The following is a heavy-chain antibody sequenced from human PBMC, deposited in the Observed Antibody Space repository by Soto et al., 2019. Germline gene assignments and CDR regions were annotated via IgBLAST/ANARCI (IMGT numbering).Heavy chain of an antibody. J-gene: IGHJ4*02. Sequence: ASVKVSCKVSGYTLTELSMHWVRQAPGKGLEWMGGFDPEDGETIYAQKFQGRVTMTEDTSTDTAYMELSSLRSEDTAVYYCATSLIAVAAKGDYFEYWGQGTLDNVSS. V-gene: IGHV1-24*01. CDR2: FDPEDGET. CDR1: GYTLTELS. D-gene: IGHD6-19*01. CDR3: ATSLIAVAAKGDYFEY.